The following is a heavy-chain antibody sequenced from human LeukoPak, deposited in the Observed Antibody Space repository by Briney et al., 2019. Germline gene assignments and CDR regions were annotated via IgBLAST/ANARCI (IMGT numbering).Heavy chain of an antibody. Sequence: PGGSLRLSCAASGFTFSTYALSWVRQAPGKGLEWVSAISGSGGSTYYADSVKGRLTVPRDSSKNTLYLQMNSLRAEDTAVYYCARVHISMEYYFDYWGQGTLVTVSS. V-gene: IGHV3-23*01. CDR1: GFTFSTYA. D-gene: IGHD2-21*01. CDR3: ARVHISMEYYFDY. J-gene: IGHJ4*02. CDR2: ISGSGGST.